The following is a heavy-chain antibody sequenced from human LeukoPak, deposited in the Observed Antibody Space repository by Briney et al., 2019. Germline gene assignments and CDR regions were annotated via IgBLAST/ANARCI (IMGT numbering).Heavy chain of an antibody. CDR2: ISSSSRYI. D-gene: IGHD2-15*01. J-gene: IGHJ6*04. V-gene: IGHV3-21*04. CDR1: GFTFSSYS. Sequence: PGGSLRLSCAASGFTFSSYSMNWVRQAPGKGLEWVSSISSSSRYIYYADSVKARFTISRDNAKNSLYLQMNSLRAEDTAVYYCATVWLLREYYYGMDVWGKGTTVTVSS. CDR3: ATVWLLREYYYGMDV.